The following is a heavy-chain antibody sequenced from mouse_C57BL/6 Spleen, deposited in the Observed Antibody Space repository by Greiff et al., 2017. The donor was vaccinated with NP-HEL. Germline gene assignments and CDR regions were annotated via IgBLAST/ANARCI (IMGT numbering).Heavy chain of an antibody. CDR1: GYTFTDYY. D-gene: IGHD1-1*01. J-gene: IGHJ3*01. CDR3: ARRYYGSSRAWFAY. CDR2: INPNNGGT. V-gene: IGHV1-26*01. Sequence: VQLQQSGPELVKPGASVKISCKASGYTFTDYYMNWVKQSHGKSLEWIGDINPNNGGTSYNQKFKGKATLTVDKSSSTAYMELRSLTSEDSAVYYCARRYYGSSRAWFAYWGQGTLVTVSA.